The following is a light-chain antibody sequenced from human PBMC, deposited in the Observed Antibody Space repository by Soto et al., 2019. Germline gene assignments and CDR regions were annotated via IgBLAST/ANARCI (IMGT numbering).Light chain of an antibody. CDR2: DAS. V-gene: IGKV3-11*01. Sequence: EIVLTQSPATLSLSPGERATLSCRASQSLSSYLAWYQQKPGQAPRLLSYDASNRATGIPARFSGSGSGTDFTLTISSLEPEDFALYYCQQRSNWPPFTFGPGTKVDIK. CDR3: QQRSNWPPFT. CDR1: QSLSSY. J-gene: IGKJ3*01.